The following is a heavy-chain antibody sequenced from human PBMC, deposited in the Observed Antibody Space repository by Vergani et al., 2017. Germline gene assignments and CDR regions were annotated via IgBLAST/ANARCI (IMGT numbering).Heavy chain of an antibody. J-gene: IGHJ6*02. Sequence: EVQLVESGGGLVKPGGSLRLSCAASGFTFSSYSMNWVRQAPGKGLEWVSSISSSSSYIYYADSVKGRFTISRDNAKNSLYLQMNSLRAEDTAVYYCARDGSGXSFSPGYYYYGMDVWGQGTTVTVSS. V-gene: IGHV3-21*01. CDR2: ISSSSSYI. CDR1: GFTFSSYS. CDR3: ARDGSGXSFSPGYYYYGMDV. D-gene: IGHD2-15*01.